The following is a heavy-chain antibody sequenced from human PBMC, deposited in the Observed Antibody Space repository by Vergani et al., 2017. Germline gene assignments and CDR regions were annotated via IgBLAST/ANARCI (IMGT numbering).Heavy chain of an antibody. V-gene: IGHV4-4*07. J-gene: IGHJ3*02. D-gene: IGHD4-23*01. Sequence: QVQLQQWGPGLVKPSETLSLTCTVSGGSISSYYWSWIRQPAGKGLEWIGRIYTSGSTNYNPSLKSRVTMSVDTSKNQFSLKLSSVTAADTAVYYCARERHDYGGGSDAFDIWGQGTMVTVSS. CDR1: GGSISSYY. CDR3: ARERHDYGGGSDAFDI. CDR2: IYTSGST.